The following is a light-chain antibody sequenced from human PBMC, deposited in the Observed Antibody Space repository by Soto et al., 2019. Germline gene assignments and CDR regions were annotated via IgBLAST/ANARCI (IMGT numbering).Light chain of an antibody. CDR1: QSVSSS. V-gene: IGKV3-11*01. J-gene: IGKJ4*01. Sequence: EIVLTQSPATLSLSPGETATLSCRASQSVSSSLAWYQQKPGQTPRLLIYDASNRATGIPARFSGSGTGTALTLTVSSLVPEDFSVYYCSQRSSGPLTFGGGTKVEIK. CDR2: DAS. CDR3: SQRSSGPLT.